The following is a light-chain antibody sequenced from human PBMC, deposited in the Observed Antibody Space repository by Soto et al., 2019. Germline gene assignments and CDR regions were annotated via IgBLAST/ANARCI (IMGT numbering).Light chain of an antibody. CDR1: HSVKRSY. Sequence: DIVLTQSPCTLSFSPGERATLSCRASHSVKRSYFAWYQQKASPPPSLLIYGASTRATGIPDRFSGSGSGTDSTLTISILEPDDFTVYYRQPYGTPPMTFGQGTRLEIK. V-gene: IGKV3-20*01. J-gene: IGKJ5*01. CDR3: QPYGTPPMT. CDR2: GAS.